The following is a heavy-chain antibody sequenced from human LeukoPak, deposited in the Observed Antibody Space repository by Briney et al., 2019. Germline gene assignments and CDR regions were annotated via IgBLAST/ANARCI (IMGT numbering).Heavy chain of an antibody. Sequence: TGGSLRLSCTASGFTFGDYAMSWIRQAPGKGLEWVGFIRSKAYGETADYAASVKGRFTISRDDSKAIAYLQMNSLKTEDTAVYYCTTRYCSSTSCYAGGDYWGQGTLVTVSS. J-gene: IGHJ4*02. CDR1: GFTFGDYA. V-gene: IGHV3-49*03. CDR2: IRSKAYGETA. CDR3: TTRYCSSTSCYAGGDY. D-gene: IGHD2-2*01.